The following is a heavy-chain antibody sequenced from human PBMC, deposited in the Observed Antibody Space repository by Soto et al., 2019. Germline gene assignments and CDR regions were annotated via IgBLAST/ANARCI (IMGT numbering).Heavy chain of an antibody. CDR3: ATVPAPSLRVRRFDY. J-gene: IGHJ4*02. Sequence: ASVKVSCTASGYTFTSYGISLVRQAPGQGLEWMGWISAYTGNTNYAQKLQGRVTMTTDTSTSTAYMELRSLRSDDTAVYYCATVPAPSLRVRRFDYWGQGTLVTVSS. V-gene: IGHV1-18*01. CDR1: GYTFTSYG. CDR2: ISAYTGNT. D-gene: IGHD4-17*01.